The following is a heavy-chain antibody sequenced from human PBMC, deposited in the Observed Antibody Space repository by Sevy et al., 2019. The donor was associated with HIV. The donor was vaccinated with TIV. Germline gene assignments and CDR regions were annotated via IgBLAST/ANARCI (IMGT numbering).Heavy chain of an antibody. CDR1: GYIFNTYG. J-gene: IGHJ6*02. CDR2: ISSYYGNT. Sequence: ASVKVSCKASGYIFNTYGISWVRQAPGQGLEWMGWISSYYGNTNFAQKFQGRVTMTTDTITNTAYMELTSLRSDDTAVYYCARERTRWQQLVEYYLGMDVWGQGIPVTVSS. V-gene: IGHV1-18*01. D-gene: IGHD6-13*01. CDR3: ARERTRWQQLVEYYLGMDV.